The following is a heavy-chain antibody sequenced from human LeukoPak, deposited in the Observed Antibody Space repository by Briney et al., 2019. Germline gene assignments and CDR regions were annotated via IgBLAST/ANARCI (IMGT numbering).Heavy chain of an antibody. CDR1: GYTFTSYG. CDR2: ISPYNDNT. Sequence: ASVKVSCKASGYTFTSYGISWVRQAPGQGLEWMGWISPYNDNTDYAQKLQGRVTMTTDTSASTAYMELSSLRSEDTAVYYCARDRIAAAEFDYWGQGTLVTVSS. CDR3: ARDRIAAAEFDY. D-gene: IGHD6-13*01. V-gene: IGHV1-18*01. J-gene: IGHJ4*02.